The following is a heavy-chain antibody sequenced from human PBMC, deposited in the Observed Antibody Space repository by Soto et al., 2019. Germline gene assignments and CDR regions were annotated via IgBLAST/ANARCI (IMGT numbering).Heavy chain of an antibody. D-gene: IGHD6-19*01. CDR3: ARDQSSRWYNTDYYYYGMDV. CDR1: GYTFTGYY. Sequence: ASVKVSCKASGYTFTGYYMHWVRQAPGQGLEWMGWINPNSGGTNYAQKFQGRVTMTRDTSISTAYMELSRLRSDDTAVYYSARDQSSRWYNTDYYYYGMDVWGQGTTVTVS. V-gene: IGHV1-2*02. CDR2: INPNSGGT. J-gene: IGHJ6*01.